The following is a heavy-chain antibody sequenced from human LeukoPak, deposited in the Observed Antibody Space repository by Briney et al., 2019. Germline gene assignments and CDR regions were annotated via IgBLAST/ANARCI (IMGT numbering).Heavy chain of an antibody. V-gene: IGHV4-59*01. J-gene: IGHJ4*02. CDR1: GGSISSYY. CDR3: ARDHYYDSGSYYN. CDR2: ISYSGTT. Sequence: PSETLSLTCTVSGGSISSYYWNWIRQPPGKGLEWIGYISYSGTTNYNPSLKSRVTISVDTSKNQFSLKLSSVTAADTAVYYCARDHYYDSGSYYNWGQGTLVTVSS. D-gene: IGHD3-10*01.